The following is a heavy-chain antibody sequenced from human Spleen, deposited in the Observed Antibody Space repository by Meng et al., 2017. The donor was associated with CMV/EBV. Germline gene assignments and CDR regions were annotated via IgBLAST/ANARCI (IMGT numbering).Heavy chain of an antibody. Sequence: ASVKVSCKASGYTFTDYYIHWVRQAPGQGPEWMGWINPYTGGTNYPQKFQGRVTITRDTSISTAYMDLSRLRSDDTAVYYCARVYYDTSGSSHYFDFWGQGTLVTVSS. J-gene: IGHJ4*02. CDR2: INPYTGGT. D-gene: IGHD3-22*01. V-gene: IGHV1-2*02. CDR3: ARVYYDTSGSSHYFDF. CDR1: GYTFTDYY.